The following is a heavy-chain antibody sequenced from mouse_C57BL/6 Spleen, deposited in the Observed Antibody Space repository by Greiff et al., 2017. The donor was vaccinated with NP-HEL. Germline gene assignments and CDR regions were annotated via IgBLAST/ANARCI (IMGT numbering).Heavy chain of an antibody. D-gene: IGHD3-2*02. Sequence: VQVVESGAELAKPGASVKLSCKASGYTFTSYWMHWVKQRPGQGLEWIGYINPSSGYTKYNQKFKDKATLTADKSSSTAYMQLSSLTYEDSAVYYCASGDSSGSFYAMDYWGQGTSVTVSS. J-gene: IGHJ4*01. CDR1: GYTFTSYW. CDR2: INPSSGYT. CDR3: ASGDSSGSFYAMDY. V-gene: IGHV1-7*01.